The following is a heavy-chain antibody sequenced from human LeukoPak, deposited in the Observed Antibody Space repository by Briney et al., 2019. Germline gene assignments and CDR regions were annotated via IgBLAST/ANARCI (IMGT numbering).Heavy chain of an antibody. D-gene: IGHD2-21*02. CDR2: ISNGNT. J-gene: IGHJ5*02. CDR1: GFPFSNHA. CDR3: VREAGYCASVCLKSNWFDP. V-gene: IGHV3-23*01. Sequence: GGSLRLSCPASGFPFSNHAMSWVRQPPGKGLEWVSAISNGNTYYADSVRGRFTISRDDSKNMVYLQMNSLRDEDTALYYCVREAGYCASVCLKSNWFDPWGQGTLVPVSS.